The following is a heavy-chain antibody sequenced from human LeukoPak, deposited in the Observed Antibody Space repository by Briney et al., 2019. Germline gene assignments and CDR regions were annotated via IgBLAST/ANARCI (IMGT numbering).Heavy chain of an antibody. D-gene: IGHD2-15*01. CDR1: GFTFSSYG. Sequence: GRSQRLSCAASGFTFSSYGMHWVRQAPGKGLEWVAVISYDGSNKYYADSVKGRFTISRDNSKKTLYLQMNSLRAEDTAVYYCAKGDYCSGGSCYRNAFDIWGQGTMVTVSS. J-gene: IGHJ3*02. CDR2: ISYDGSNK. V-gene: IGHV3-30*18. CDR3: AKGDYCSGGSCYRNAFDI.